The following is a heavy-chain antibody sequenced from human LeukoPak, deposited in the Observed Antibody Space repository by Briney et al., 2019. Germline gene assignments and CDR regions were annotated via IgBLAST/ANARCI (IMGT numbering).Heavy chain of an antibody. CDR3: AKGYTFHGVAHDSGYFDY. CDR2: ITWDGGNI. J-gene: IGHJ4*02. V-gene: IGHV3-9*03. CDR1: GFTFGDYT. Sequence: GRSLRLSCVTSGFTFGDYTMHWVRQVPGKGLEWLSGITWDGGNIAYADSVKGRFTISRDNAKSSLCLQMNSLRNEDMAFYFCAKGYTFHGVAHDSGYFDYWGQGTLVTVSS. D-gene: IGHD3-3*01.